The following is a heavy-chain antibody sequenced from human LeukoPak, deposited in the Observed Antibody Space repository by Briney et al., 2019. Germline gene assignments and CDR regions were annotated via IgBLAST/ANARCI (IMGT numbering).Heavy chain of an antibody. V-gene: IGHV3-48*03. CDR2: ISSSGSTI. Sequence: GGSLRLSCAASGFTFSSYEMNWVRQAPGKGLEWVSYISSSGSTIYYADSAKGRFTISRDNAKNSLYLQMNSLRAEDTAVYYCARTEYGDYSLPSGYWGQGTLVTVSS. D-gene: IGHD4-17*01. CDR3: ARTEYGDYSLPSGY. J-gene: IGHJ4*02. CDR1: GFTFSSYE.